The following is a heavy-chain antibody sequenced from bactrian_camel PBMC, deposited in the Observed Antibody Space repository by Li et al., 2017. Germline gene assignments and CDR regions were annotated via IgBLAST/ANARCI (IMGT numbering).Heavy chain of an antibody. CDR1: RYSVC. V-gene: IGHV3-3*01. J-gene: IGHJ4*01. CDR2: IWSFGGST. Sequence: HVQLVESGGGSVQAGGSLKLSCVASRYSVCMGWFRQRLGKEREVVAAIWSFGGSTWYADSVKGRFTISQDNAKNVMYLEMNNLNPEDTAMYYCAAKRSQTSLYCNTGRMVGSYAYWGQGTQVTVS. D-gene: IGHD1*01. CDR3: AAKRSQTSLYCNTGRMVGSYAY.